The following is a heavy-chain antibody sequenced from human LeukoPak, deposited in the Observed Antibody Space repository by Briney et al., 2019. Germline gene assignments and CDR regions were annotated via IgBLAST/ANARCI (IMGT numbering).Heavy chain of an antibody. Sequence: SVKVSCKASGGTFSSYAISWVRQAPGQGLEWVGRIIPIFGTANYAQKFQGRVTITTDESTSTAYMELSSLRSEDTAVYYCARDLLYYYDSSGYKFDYWGQGTLVTVSS. J-gene: IGHJ4*02. D-gene: IGHD3-22*01. V-gene: IGHV1-69*05. CDR2: IIPIFGTA. CDR1: GGTFSSYA. CDR3: ARDLLYYYDSSGYKFDY.